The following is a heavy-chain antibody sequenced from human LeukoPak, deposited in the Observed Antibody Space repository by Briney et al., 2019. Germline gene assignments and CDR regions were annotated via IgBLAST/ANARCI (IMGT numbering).Heavy chain of an antibody. Sequence: SETLSLTCAVYGGSFSGYYWSWIRQPPGKGLEWIGEINHSGSTNYNPPLKSRVTISVDTSKNQFSLKLSSVTAADTAVYYCARGPLSVYFDYWGQGTLVTVSS. V-gene: IGHV4-34*01. CDR1: GGSFSGYY. D-gene: IGHD2/OR15-2a*01. CDR3: ARGPLSVYFDY. J-gene: IGHJ4*02. CDR2: INHSGST.